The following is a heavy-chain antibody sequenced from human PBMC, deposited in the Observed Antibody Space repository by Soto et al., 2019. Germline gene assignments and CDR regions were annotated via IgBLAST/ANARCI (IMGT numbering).Heavy chain of an antibody. Sequence: KPSETLSLTCTVSGGSIRSGGYYWSWVRQNPRRGLEWIGNIYYSGNTYYNPSLKSRLTISVDTSKNQFSLKLTSVTAAETAVYYCVRTARQGAVAPHWFDRWGQGTQVTVSS. J-gene: IGHJ5*02. CDR2: IYYSGNT. CDR1: GGSIRSGGYY. CDR3: VRTARQGAVAPHWFDR. D-gene: IGHD2-21*02. V-gene: IGHV4-30-4*01.